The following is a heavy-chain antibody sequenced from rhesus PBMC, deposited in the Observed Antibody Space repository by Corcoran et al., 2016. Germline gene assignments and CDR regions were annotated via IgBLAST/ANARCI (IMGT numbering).Heavy chain of an antibody. J-gene: IGHJ4*01. CDR2: INGNSGST. CDR3: ARRRELRGFDY. D-gene: IGHD1-44*01. V-gene: IGHV4-80*01. CDR1: GGSFSSYW. Sequence: QVQLQESGPGLVKPSEPLSLTCAVSGGSFSSYWWSWIRQPPGKGLEWIGEINGNSGSTNYNPSLKSRVTISKDASKNQFSLTLSSVTAADTAVYYCARRRELRGFDYWGQGVLVTVSS.